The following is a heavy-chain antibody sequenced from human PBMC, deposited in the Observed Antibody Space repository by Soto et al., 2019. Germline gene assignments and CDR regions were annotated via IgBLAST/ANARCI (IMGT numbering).Heavy chain of an antibody. CDR2: INPASGST. Sequence: QVQLVQSGAEVKKPGASVKLSCRTSGYTFTHYYIHWVRQAPGQGLEWLAIINPASGSTNYAQDFLGRVTLTMDTSTTTVYMELSGLRAEDTAIFYCARDLAAGEHWGQGTLVIVSS. D-gene: IGHD6-25*01. CDR3: ARDLAAGEH. V-gene: IGHV1-46*01. CDR1: GYTFTHYY. J-gene: IGHJ4*02.